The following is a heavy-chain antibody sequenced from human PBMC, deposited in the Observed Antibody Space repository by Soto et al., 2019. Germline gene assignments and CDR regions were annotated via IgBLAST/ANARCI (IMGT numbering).Heavy chain of an antibody. CDR1: GFTFSSYA. CDR3: AKRRGAGGHFDY. V-gene: IGHV3-23*01. D-gene: IGHD2-15*01. J-gene: IGHJ4*02. Sequence: GGSLRLSCAASGFTFSSYAMGWVRQGPGKGLEWVAVVSIGGSTHYADSVRGRFTISRDNSKNTLSLQMNSLTAEDTAVYFCAKRRGAGGHFDYWGQGALVTVSS. CDR2: VSIGGST.